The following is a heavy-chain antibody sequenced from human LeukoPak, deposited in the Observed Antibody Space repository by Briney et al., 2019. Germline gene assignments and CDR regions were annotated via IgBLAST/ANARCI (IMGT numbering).Heavy chain of an antibody. J-gene: IGHJ3*02. D-gene: IGHD6-25*01. CDR2: IGTAGDI. V-gene: IGHV3-13*01. CDR3: ARADSTIAAVDAFDI. Sequence: GGSLRLSCAASGFTFSSYDMHWVRQATGKGLEWVSGIGTAGDIYYPGSVKGRFTISRDNSKNTLYLQMNSLRAEDTAVYYCARADSTIAAVDAFDIWGQGTMVTVSS. CDR1: GFTFSSYD.